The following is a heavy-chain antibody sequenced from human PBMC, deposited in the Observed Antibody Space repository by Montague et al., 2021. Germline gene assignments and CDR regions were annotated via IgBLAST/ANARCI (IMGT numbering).Heavy chain of an antibody. D-gene: IGHD1-26*01. J-gene: IGHJ4*02. V-gene: IGHV3-33*01. CDR3: ARDFRVGTYFDY. CDR2: VGHDGNYE. CDR1: GFSFNVYG. Sequence: SLRLSCAASGFSFNVYGMHWVRQAPGKGLEWVAVVGHDGNYEKYAVSVRGRFIVSRDNSRTTLYLQLNSLRAEDTAVYYCARDFRVGTYFDYLGQGTLVTASS.